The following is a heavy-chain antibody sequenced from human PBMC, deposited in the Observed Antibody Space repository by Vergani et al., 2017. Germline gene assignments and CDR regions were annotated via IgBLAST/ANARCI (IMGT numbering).Heavy chain of an antibody. V-gene: IGHV3-21*01. J-gene: IGHJ6*02. CDR3: ARGPGSSSWSGYYYYDMDV. CDR2: ISSSSSYI. D-gene: IGHD6-13*01. Sequence: EVQLVESGGGLVKPGGSLRLSCAASGFTFRSYSMNWVRQAPGKGLEWVSSISSSSSYIYYADSVKGRFTISRDNAKNSLYLQMNSLRAEDTAVYYCARGPGSSSWSGYYYYDMDVWGQGTTVTVSS. CDR1: GFTFRSYS.